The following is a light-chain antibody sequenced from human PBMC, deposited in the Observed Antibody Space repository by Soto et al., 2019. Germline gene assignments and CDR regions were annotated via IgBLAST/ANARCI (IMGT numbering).Light chain of an antibody. V-gene: IGKV3-11*01. CDR1: QSVSSY. CDR2: DAS. J-gene: IGKJ5*01. CDR3: QQYDDWPPIT. Sequence: EIVLTQSPATLSLSPGERATLSCRASQSVSSYLAWYQQKPGQAPRLLIYDASNRATGIPARFSGSGSGTEFTLTISSLQSEDFAVYHCQQYDDWPPITFGQGTRLEIK.